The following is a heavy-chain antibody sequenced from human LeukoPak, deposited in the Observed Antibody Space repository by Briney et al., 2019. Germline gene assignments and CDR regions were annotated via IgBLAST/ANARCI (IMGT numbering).Heavy chain of an antibody. CDR2: IYYSGST. CDR1: DASVNTNGYY. V-gene: IGHV4-61*08. D-gene: IGHD2-21*02. Sequence: SETLSLTCTVSDASVNTNGYYWSWIRQPPGKGLEWIGYIYYSGSTNYNPSLKSRVTISVDTSKNQFSLKLSSVTAADTAVYYCARGNCGGDCYSINYYYGMDVWGQGTTVTVSS. CDR3: ARGNCGGDCYSINYYYGMDV. J-gene: IGHJ6*02.